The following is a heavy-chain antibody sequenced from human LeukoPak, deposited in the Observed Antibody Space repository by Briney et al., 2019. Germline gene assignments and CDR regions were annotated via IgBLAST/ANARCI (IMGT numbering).Heavy chain of an antibody. V-gene: IGHV4-34*01. D-gene: IGHD2-15*01. CDR3: AREGGHSI. Sequence: SETLSLTCAVYGGSFSGYYWSWIRQPPGKGLEWIGEINHSGSTNYNPSLKSRVTISVDTPKDQFSLKLSSVTAADTAVYYCAREGGHSIWGQGTMVTVSS. J-gene: IGHJ3*02. CDR2: INHSGST. CDR1: GGSFSGYY.